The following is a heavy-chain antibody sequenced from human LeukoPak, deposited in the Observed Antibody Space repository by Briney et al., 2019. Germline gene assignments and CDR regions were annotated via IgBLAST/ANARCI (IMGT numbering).Heavy chain of an antibody. CDR3: AKDLSPTHGIGWPNFDY. CDR1: GFNFRIYA. J-gene: IGHJ4*02. CDR2: ITSSGGST. Sequence: GGSLRLSCAASGFNFRIYAMSWVRQAPGMRLEWVSTITSSGGSTFYADSVKGHFTISRDNSRNTLFLQMSNLRAEDTALYYCAKDLSPTHGIGWPNFDYWGQGTLVTVSS. V-gene: IGHV3-23*01. D-gene: IGHD6-19*01.